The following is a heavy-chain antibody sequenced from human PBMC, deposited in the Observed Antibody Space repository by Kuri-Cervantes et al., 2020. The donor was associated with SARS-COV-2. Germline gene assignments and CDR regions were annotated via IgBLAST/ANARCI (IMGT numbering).Heavy chain of an antibody. CDR1: GGSISSSSYY. D-gene: IGHD3-3*01. J-gene: IGHJ5*02. CDR2: INHSGST. Sequence: SETLSLTCTVSGGSISSSSYYWSWIRQPPGKGLEWIGEINHSGSTNYNPSLKSRVTISVDASKNQFSLKLSSVTAADTAVYYCASSYYDFWSGYSDWFDPWGQGTLVTVSS. CDR3: ASSYYDFWSGYSDWFDP. V-gene: IGHV4-39*07.